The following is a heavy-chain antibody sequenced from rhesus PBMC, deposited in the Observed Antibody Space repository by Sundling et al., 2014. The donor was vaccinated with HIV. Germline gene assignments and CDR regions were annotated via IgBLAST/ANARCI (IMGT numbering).Heavy chain of an antibody. CDR3: AEGGLRSFWYFDL. J-gene: IGHJ2*01. V-gene: IGHV1-200*01. D-gene: IGHD3-3*01. CDR1: GYTFSTNY. Sequence: QVQLVQSGAEVKKPGTSVKFSCKASGYTFSTNYISWMRQAPGQVIEWMGWINPSNGGTGYAQRFQDRLTMTRDTSTSTAYMELNSLRSDDTAVYFCAEGGLRSFWYFDLWGPGTPVTISS. CDR2: INPSNGGT.